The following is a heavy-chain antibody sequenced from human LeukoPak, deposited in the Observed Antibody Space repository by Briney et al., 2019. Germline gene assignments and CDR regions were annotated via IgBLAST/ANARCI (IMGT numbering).Heavy chain of an antibody. CDR2: IYYSGST. J-gene: IGHJ4*02. V-gene: IGHV4-59*01. D-gene: IGHD3-10*01. Sequence: SETLSLTCTVSGGSISSYYWSWIRQPPGKGLEWIGYIYYSGSTNYNPSLKSRVTISVDTSKNQFSLKLSSVTAADTAVYYCARAFPYYYASGSWYYFDYWGQGTLVTVSS. CDR3: ARAFPYYYASGSWYYFDY. CDR1: GGSISSYY.